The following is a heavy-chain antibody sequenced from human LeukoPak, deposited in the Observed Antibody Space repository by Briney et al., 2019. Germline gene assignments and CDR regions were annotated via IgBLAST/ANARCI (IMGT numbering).Heavy chain of an antibody. V-gene: IGHV3-11*04. D-gene: IGHD3-22*01. CDR1: GFTFSDYY. CDR3: ASTNLNYYDSSGYYPDYYYYYMDV. J-gene: IGHJ6*03. CDR2: ISSSGSTI. Sequence: PGGSLRLSCAASGFTFSDYYMSWIRQAPGKGLEWVSYISSSGSTIYYADSVKGRFTISRDNAKNSLYLQMNSLRAEDTAVYYCASTNLNYYDSSGYYPDYYYYYMDVWGKGTTVTVSS.